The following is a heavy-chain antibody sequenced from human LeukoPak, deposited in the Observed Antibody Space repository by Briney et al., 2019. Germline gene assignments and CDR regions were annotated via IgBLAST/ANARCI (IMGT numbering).Heavy chain of an antibody. CDR1: GGSIRTDGSY. V-gene: IGHV4-39*02. Sequence: PSETLSLTCTVSGGSIRTDGSYWAWIRQPPGKGLEWIGSIYIDGITHYDSSLQSRVTLSIDTSKNHFSLRLTSVTAADTAVICCARLFTRAWEYRYGMDVWGQGTAVTVSS. D-gene: IGHD1-26*01. J-gene: IGHJ6*02. CDR3: ARLFTRAWEYRYGMDV. CDR2: IYIDGIT.